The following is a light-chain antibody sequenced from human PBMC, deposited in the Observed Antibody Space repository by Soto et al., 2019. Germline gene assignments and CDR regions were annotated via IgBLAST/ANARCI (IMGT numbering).Light chain of an antibody. Sequence: DIQMTQSPPSLSASVEDRVTINCRASQSISSYLNWYQQKPGKAPKLLIYAASSLQSGVPSRFSGSGSGTDFALTINSLQPEDSATYYCQQSYCPLWTFCQGPNLDIK. CDR1: QSISSY. CDR3: QQSYCPLWT. J-gene: IGKJ1*01. V-gene: IGKV1-39*01. CDR2: AAS.